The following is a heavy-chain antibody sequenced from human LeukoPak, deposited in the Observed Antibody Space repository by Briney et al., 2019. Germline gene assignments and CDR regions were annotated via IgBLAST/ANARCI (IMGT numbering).Heavy chain of an antibody. Sequence: ASVKVSCKASGYTFTSYGISWVRQAPGQGLGWMGWISAYNGNTNYAQKLQGRVTMTTDTSTSTAYMELRSLRSDDTAVYYCARDWGRAVAVPYGMDVWGQGTTVTVSS. CDR3: ARDWGRAVAVPYGMDV. J-gene: IGHJ6*02. CDR1: GYTFTSYG. D-gene: IGHD6-19*01. CDR2: ISAYNGNT. V-gene: IGHV1-18*01.